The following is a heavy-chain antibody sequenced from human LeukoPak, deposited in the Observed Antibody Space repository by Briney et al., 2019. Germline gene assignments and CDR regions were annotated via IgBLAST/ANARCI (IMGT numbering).Heavy chain of an antibody. CDR2: MNPNSGNT. D-gene: IGHD5-12*01. J-gene: IGHJ6*02. CDR1: GYTFTSYD. CDR3: AREGSGYGSSDYYYGMDV. Sequence: ASVKVSCKASGYTFTSYDINWVRQATGQGLEWMGWMNPNSGNTGYAQKFQGRVTMTRNTSISTAYMELSSLRSEDTAVYYCAREGSGYGSSDYYYGMDVWGQGTTVTISS. V-gene: IGHV1-8*01.